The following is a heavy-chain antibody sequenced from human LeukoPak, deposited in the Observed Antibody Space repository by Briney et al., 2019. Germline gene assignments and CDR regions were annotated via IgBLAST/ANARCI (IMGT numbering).Heavy chain of an antibody. V-gene: IGHV1-2*02. CDR1: GYTFTDYY. CDR3: AREATVTTAWGY. D-gene: IGHD4-17*01. CDR2: INPNSDGT. J-gene: IGHJ4*02. Sequence: ASVKVSCKASGYTFTDYYIHWVRQAPGQGLEWMGWINPNSDGTNYAQKFQGRVTMTRDTSISTAYMELSRLRSDDTAVYYCAREATVTTAWGYWGQGTLVTVSS.